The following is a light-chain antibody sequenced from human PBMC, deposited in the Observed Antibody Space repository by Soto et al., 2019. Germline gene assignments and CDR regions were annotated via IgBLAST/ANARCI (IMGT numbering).Light chain of an antibody. J-gene: IGLJ3*02. Sequence: QSVLTQPPSASASLGASVKLTCTLSSGHNSYAIAWHQQQPEKGPRYLMKLNSDGSHSKGDGIPERFSGSSSGAERYLTIPSLQAEDEADYYCQTWSTDIRVFGGGTKLTVL. V-gene: IGLV4-69*01. CDR1: SGHNSYA. CDR2: LNSDGSH. CDR3: QTWSTDIRV.